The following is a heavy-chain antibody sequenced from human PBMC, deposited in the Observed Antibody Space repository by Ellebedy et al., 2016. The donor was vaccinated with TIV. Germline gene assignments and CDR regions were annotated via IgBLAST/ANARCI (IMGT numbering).Heavy chain of an antibody. J-gene: IGHJ4*02. CDR2: ISGSGDAT. CDR3: AGGISVAGTSLGF. Sequence: GGSLRLSCAASGFTFSTYPMSWVRQAPGKGLEWVSTISGSGDATNYADSVKGRFTMSRDNSKNTLYLQMNSLRAEDTAVYYCAGGISVAGTSLGFWGQGTLVTVSS. V-gene: IGHV3-23*01. CDR1: GFTFSTYP. D-gene: IGHD6-19*01.